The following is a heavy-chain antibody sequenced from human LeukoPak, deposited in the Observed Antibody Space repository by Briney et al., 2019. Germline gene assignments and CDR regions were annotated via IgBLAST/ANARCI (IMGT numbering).Heavy chain of an antibody. CDR3: ARGEGGAVVSH. J-gene: IGHJ4*02. CDR2: MNPNTDNT. Sequence: ASVKVSYKASGYTFTSYDINWVRQATGQGLEWMGWMNPNTDNTGCAQKFQGRVTMTRNTSISTAYMELSSLRSDDTAVYYCARGEGGAVVSHWGQGTLVTVSS. CDR1: GYTFTSYD. V-gene: IGHV1-8*01. D-gene: IGHD3-22*01.